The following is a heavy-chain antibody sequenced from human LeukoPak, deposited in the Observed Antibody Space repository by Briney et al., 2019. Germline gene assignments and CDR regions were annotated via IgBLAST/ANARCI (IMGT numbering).Heavy chain of an antibody. D-gene: IGHD3-10*01. J-gene: IGHJ4*02. CDR3: ARKGYYPKYYFDY. Sequence: PSETLSPTXAVYGGSFSGYYWSWIRQPPGKGLEWIGEINHSGSTNYNPSLKSRVTISVDTSKNQFSLKLSSVTAADTAVYYCARKGYYPKYYFDYWGQGTLVTVSS. V-gene: IGHV4-34*01. CDR1: GGSFSGYY. CDR2: INHSGST.